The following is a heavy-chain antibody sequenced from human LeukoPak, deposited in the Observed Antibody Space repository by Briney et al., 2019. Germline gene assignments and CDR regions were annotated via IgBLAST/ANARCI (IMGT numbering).Heavy chain of an antibody. D-gene: IGHD2-2*01. J-gene: IGHJ5*02. CDR3: ARAPVVVPAVNRWFDP. CDR2: INHSGST. CDR1: GGSFSGYY. V-gene: IGHV4-34*01. Sequence: SQTLSLTCAVYGGSFSGYYWSWIRQPPGKGLEWIGEINHSGSTNYNPSLKSRVTISVDTSKNQFSLKLSSVTAADTAVYYCARAPVVVPAVNRWFDPWGQGTLVTVSS.